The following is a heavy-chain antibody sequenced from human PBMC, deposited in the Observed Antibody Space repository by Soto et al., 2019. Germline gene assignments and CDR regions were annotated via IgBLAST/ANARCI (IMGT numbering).Heavy chain of an antibody. CDR3: TTGPAAGIGYYYYYGMDV. V-gene: IGHV3-23*01. CDR2: ISGSDGKT. D-gene: IGHD6-13*01. CDR1: GFSFASFA. Sequence: GGSLRLSCTTSGFSFASFAMTWVRQAPGKGLEWVATISGSDGKTYYADSVKGRFTISRDDSKNTLYLQMNSLKTEDTAVYYCTTGPAAGIGYYYYYGMDVWGQGTTVTVSS. J-gene: IGHJ6*02.